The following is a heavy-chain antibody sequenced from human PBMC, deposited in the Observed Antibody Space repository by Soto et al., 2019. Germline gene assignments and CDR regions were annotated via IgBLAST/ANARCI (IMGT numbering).Heavy chain of an antibody. V-gene: IGHV1-18*01. CDR3: ARVGNYDFWSGYHNWFDP. CDR1: GYTFTSYG. CDR2: ISAYNGNT. J-gene: IGHJ5*02. Sequence: GASVKVSCKASGYTFTSYGISWVRQAPGQGLEWMGWISAYNGNTNYAQKLQGRVTMTTDTSTSTAYMELRSLRSDDTAVYYCARVGNYDFWSGYHNWFDPWGQGTLVTVSS. D-gene: IGHD3-3*01.